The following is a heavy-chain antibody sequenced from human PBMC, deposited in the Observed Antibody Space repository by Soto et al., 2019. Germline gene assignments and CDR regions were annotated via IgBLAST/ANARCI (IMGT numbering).Heavy chain of an antibody. V-gene: IGHV1-8*01. J-gene: IGHJ4*02. D-gene: IGHD6-25*01. CDR2: ITPSGYI. CDR3: ARYQEAAAFND. Sequence: QVQLVQSGAEVRKPGASVKVSCKASGFPFTSLDINWVRQAPGQGLEWVGYITPSGYIGLAQKFRGRGSMTMDASTSKVSMELSSLRSDDTAVYYCARYQEAAAFNDWGQGTLVTVSS. CDR1: GFPFTSLD.